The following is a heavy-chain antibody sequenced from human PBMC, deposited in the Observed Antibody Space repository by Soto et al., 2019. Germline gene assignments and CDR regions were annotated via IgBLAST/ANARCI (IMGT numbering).Heavy chain of an antibody. J-gene: IGHJ3*02. CDR2: ISGSGGST. D-gene: IGHD2-15*01. V-gene: IGHV3-23*01. CDR3: AKDNIVVVAANDAFDI. Sequence: GKGLEWVSAISGSGGSTYYADSVKGRFTISRDNSKNTLYLQMNSLRAEDTAVYYCAKDNIVVVAANDAFDIWVQGTMVTGSS.